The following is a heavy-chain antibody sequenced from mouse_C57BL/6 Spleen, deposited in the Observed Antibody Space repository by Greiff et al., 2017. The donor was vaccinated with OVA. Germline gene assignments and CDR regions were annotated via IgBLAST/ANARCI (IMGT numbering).Heavy chain of an antibody. CDR2: INPNYGTT. D-gene: IGHD1-1*01. V-gene: IGHV1-39*01. CDR3: AKSTDYYGSSHWYFDV. CDR1: GYSFTDYN. Sequence: VQLKESGPELVKPGASVKISCKASGYSFTDYNMNWVKQSTGKSLEWIGVINPNYGTTSYNQKFKGKATLTVDQSSSTAYMQLNSLTSEDSAVYYCAKSTDYYGSSHWYFDVWGTGTTVTVSS. J-gene: IGHJ1*03.